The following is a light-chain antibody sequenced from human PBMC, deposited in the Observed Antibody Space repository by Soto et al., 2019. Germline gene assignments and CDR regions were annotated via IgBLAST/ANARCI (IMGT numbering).Light chain of an antibody. Sequence: QSVLTQPPSASGTPGQRVTISCSGSSSNIGGNAVHWYQHLPGTALKLLIYSNNERPSGVPDRFSGSKSGTSASLAINGLQSEDEAEYYCATWDDNLNVVVFGGGTKLTVL. CDR2: SNN. CDR3: ATWDDNLNVVV. V-gene: IGLV1-44*01. J-gene: IGLJ2*01. CDR1: SSNIGGNA.